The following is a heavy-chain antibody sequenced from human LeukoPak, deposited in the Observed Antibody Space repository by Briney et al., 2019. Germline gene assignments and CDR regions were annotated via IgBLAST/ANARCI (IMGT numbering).Heavy chain of an antibody. V-gene: IGHV1-2*02. CDR3: ASSSDGYNTYFDY. J-gene: IGHJ4*02. CDR2: INPNSGGT. CDR1: GYTFTGYY. Sequence: VASVKVSCTASGYTFTGYYMHWVRQAPGQGLEWMGWINPNSGGTNYAQKFQGRVTMTRDTSISTAYMELSRLRSDDTAVYYCASSSDGYNTYFDYWGQGTLVTISS. D-gene: IGHD5-24*01.